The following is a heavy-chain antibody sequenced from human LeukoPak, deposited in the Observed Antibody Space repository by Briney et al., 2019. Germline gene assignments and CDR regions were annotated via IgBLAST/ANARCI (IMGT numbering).Heavy chain of an antibody. CDR1: GFTFTSYG. CDR3: ARDRNGDYGDY. CDR2: ISAYNGNT. J-gene: IGHJ4*02. D-gene: IGHD4-17*01. Sequence: GTSVKVSCKASGFTFTSYGIGWVRQAPGQGLEWMGWISAYNGNTNYAQKLQGRVTMTTDTSTSTAYMELRSLRSDDTAVYYCARDRNGDYGDYWGQGTLVTVSS. V-gene: IGHV1-18*01.